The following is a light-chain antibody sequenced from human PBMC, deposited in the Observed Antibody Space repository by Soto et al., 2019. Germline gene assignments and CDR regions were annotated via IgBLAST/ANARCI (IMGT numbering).Light chain of an antibody. Sequence: DIVLTQSPGTLSLSPGERATLSCRTSQSVSSIYLAWYQQKPGQAPRPLIYGASSRATGIPDRFSGSGSGTDFTLTISRLETEDFAVYFCQHYGSSSWTFGQGTKVEIK. CDR3: QHYGSSSWT. J-gene: IGKJ1*01. CDR2: GAS. CDR1: QSVSSIY. V-gene: IGKV3-20*01.